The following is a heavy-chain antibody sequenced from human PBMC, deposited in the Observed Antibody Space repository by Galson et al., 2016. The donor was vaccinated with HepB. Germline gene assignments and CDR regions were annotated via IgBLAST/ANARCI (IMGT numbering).Heavy chain of an antibody. D-gene: IGHD3-9*01. CDR3: AREDFECFDGSCPPDYYYGMDV. J-gene: IGHJ6*02. CDR2: IVPIFGQL. V-gene: IGHV1-69*13. CDR1: GVGLKIFA. Sequence: SVKVSCKASGVGLKIFAISWVRQAPGQGLEWLGGIVPIFGQLSYAQKFLGRVKITADESTNTAFMELSNLISADSAIYYCAREDFECFDGSCPPDYYYGMDVWGQGTTVTVSS.